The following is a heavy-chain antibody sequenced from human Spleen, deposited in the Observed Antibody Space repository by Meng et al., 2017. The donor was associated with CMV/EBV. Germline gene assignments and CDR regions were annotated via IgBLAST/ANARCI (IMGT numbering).Heavy chain of an antibody. CDR2: INPNSGGT. CDR3: AREGAAMGTP. CDR1: GGTFSSYD. Sequence: VQLVQSGGEVKKPGSLVKASCKASGGTFSSYDIRWERQDPGQGIEWMGWINPNSGGTNYAQKFQGRVTMTRATSISTAYMELSRLRSDDTAVYYCAREGAAMGTPWGQGTLVTVSS. V-gene: IGHV1-2*02. J-gene: IGHJ5*02. D-gene: IGHD2-2*01.